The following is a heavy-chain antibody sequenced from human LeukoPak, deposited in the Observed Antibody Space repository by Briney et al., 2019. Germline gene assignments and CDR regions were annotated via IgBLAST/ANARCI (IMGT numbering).Heavy chain of an antibody. CDR2: ISSSSSTI. V-gene: IGHV3-48*01. D-gene: IGHD3-22*01. Sequence: GGSLRLSCAASGFTFSSYSMNWVRQAPGKGLEWVSYISSSSSTIYYADSVKGRFTISRDNAKNSLYLQMNSLRAEDTAVYYCARDQHYYDSSGYYYPGYFQHWGQGTLVTVSS. J-gene: IGHJ1*01. CDR1: GFTFSSYS. CDR3: ARDQHYYDSSGYYYPGYFQH.